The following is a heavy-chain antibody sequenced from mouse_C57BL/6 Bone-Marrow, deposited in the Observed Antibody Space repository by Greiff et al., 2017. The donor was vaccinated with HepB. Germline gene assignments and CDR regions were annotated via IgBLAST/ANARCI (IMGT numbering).Heavy chain of an antibody. CDR1: GFNIKDDY. CDR3: TTGTTVRGYYAMDY. D-gene: IGHD1-1*01. Sequence: VQLQQSGAELVRPGASVKLSCTASGFNIKDDYMHWVKQRPEQGLEWIGWIDPENGDTEYASKFQGKATITADTSSNTAYLQLSSLTSEDTAVYYCTTGTTVRGYYAMDYWGQGTSVTVSS. J-gene: IGHJ4*01. V-gene: IGHV14-4*01. CDR2: IDPENGDT.